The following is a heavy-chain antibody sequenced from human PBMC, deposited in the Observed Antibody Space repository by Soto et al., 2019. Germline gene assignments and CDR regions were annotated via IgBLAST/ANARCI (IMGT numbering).Heavy chain of an antibody. CDR1: GFSLSNYG. D-gene: IGHD2-21*02. J-gene: IGHJ4*02. CDR2: IWYDGSNK. CDR3: ARGLSGDWLFDY. Sequence: GGSLRLSCAASGFSLSNYGMHWVRQAPGKGLEWVAVIWYDGSNKYYADSVKGRFTISRDNSKNMLYLQMISLRAEDTAVYYCARGLSGDWLFDYWGQGTLVTVSS. V-gene: IGHV3-33*01.